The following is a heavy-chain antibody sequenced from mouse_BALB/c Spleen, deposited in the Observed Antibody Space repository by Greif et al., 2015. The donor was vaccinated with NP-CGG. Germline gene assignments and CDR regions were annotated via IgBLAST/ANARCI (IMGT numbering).Heavy chain of an antibody. J-gene: IGHJ3*01. CDR2: ISSGGGST. Sequence: EVKVVESGGGLVKPGGSLKLSCAASGFAFSSYDMSWVRQTPEKRLEWVAYISSGGGSTYYPDTVKGRFTISRDNAKNTLYLQMSSLKSEDTAMYYCASLYYGSSWFAYWGQGTLVTVSA. CDR3: ASLYYGSSWFAY. D-gene: IGHD1-1*01. V-gene: IGHV5-12-1*01. CDR1: GFAFSSYD.